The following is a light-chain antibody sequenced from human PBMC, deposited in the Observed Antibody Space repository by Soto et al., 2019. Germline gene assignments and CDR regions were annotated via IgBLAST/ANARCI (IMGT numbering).Light chain of an antibody. Sequence: DIGLTQSPVALSLSPGERATLSCRASQSVSTYLAWYQQKPGQAPRLLIYGASTRATGIPARFSGSGSGTEFTLTISSLQSEDFAVYYCQQYNNWWTFGQGTKVDIK. V-gene: IGKV3-15*01. CDR3: QQYNNWWT. CDR1: QSVSTY. J-gene: IGKJ1*01. CDR2: GAS.